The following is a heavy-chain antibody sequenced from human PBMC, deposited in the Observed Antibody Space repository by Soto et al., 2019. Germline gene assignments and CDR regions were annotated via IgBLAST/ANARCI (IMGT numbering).Heavy chain of an antibody. V-gene: IGHV4-31*03. D-gene: IGHD3-3*01. CDR1: GGSISSGGYY. CDR3: ARAYYDFWSGPAGFDP. CDR2: ICYSGST. J-gene: IGHJ5*02. Sequence: SETLSLTCTVSGGSISSGGYYWSWIRQHPGKGLEWIGYICYSGSTYYNPSLKSRVTISVDTSKNQFSLKLSSVTAADTAVYYCARAYYDFWSGPAGFDPWGQGTLVTVSS.